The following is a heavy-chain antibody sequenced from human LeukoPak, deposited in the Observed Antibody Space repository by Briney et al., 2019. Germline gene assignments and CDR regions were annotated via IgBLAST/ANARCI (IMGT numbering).Heavy chain of an antibody. Sequence: PSETLSLTCSVSDGSISSSSYYWDWIRQPPGKGLEWIGSIYYSGSTYSNPSLKSRVSISVDTSKNQFSLNLSSVTAADTAVYYCARSGYPGRLLDYWGQGTLVTVSS. CDR2: IYYSGST. J-gene: IGHJ4*02. CDR3: ARSGYPGRLLDY. V-gene: IGHV4-39*07. D-gene: IGHD3-3*01. CDR1: DGSISSSSYY.